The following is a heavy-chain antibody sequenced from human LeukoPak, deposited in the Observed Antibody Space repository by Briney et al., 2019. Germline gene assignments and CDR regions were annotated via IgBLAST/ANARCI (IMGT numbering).Heavy chain of an antibody. CDR1: GFTFSSYW. D-gene: IGHD6-13*01. CDR3: ARVDIAAAGTVYYFDY. V-gene: IGHV3-7*01. Sequence: GGSLRLSCAASGFTFSSYWMSWVRQAPGKGLEWVANIKQDGSEKYYVDSVKGRFTMSRDNAKNSVYLQMNSLRAEYTAVYYCARVDIAAAGTVYYFDYWGQGTLVTVSS. J-gene: IGHJ4*02. CDR2: IKQDGSEK.